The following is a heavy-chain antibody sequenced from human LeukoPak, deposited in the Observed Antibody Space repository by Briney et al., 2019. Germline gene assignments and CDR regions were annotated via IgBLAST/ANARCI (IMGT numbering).Heavy chain of an antibody. D-gene: IGHD2-21*01. Sequence: TGGSLRLSCAASGFTFSSYSMNWVRQAPGKGLEWVSYISSSTIYYADSVKGRFTISRDNAKNSLYLQMNSLRAEDTAVYYCARARDVVVIAYYYYMDVWGKGTTVTVSS. CDR2: ISSSTI. J-gene: IGHJ6*03. V-gene: IGHV3-48*01. CDR1: GFTFSSYS. CDR3: ARARDVVVIAYYYYMDV.